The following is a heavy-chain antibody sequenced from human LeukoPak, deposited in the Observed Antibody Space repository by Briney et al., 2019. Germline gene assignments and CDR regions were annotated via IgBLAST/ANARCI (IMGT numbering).Heavy chain of an antibody. CDR2: IYNSGST. CDR1: GYSISSGYY. Sequence: SETLSLTCTVSGYSISSGYYWGWIRQAPGKGLEWIGSIYNSGSTYYNPSLKSRVTMSVDTSKNQFSLKLSSVTAADTAVYYCARDSGGGSGSYYRYFDYWGQGTLVTVSS. CDR3: ARDSGGGSGSYYRYFDY. J-gene: IGHJ4*02. D-gene: IGHD3-10*01. V-gene: IGHV4-38-2*02.